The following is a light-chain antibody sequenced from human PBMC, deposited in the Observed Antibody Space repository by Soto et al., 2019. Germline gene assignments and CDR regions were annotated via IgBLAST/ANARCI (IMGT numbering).Light chain of an antibody. CDR1: QALSNY. J-gene: IGKJ4*01. Sequence: DIQLTHSPSFLSSSVGDTVTITFRASQALSNYLAWYQQKPGKAPDLLIYSASTLQSGVPSRFSGSGSETEFSLTIRALQPEDFATYYCQQLSRYPLTFGGGTKVDIK. CDR3: QQLSRYPLT. V-gene: IGKV1-9*01. CDR2: SAS.